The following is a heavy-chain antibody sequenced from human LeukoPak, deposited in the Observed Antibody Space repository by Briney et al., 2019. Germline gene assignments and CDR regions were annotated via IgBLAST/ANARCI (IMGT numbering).Heavy chain of an antibody. J-gene: IGHJ6*02. Sequence: GASVKVSCKASGYTFTGYYMHWVRQAPGQGLEWMGWINPNSGGTNYAQKFQGRVTMTRDTSISTAYMELSRLRSDDTAVYYCARDGPSVAYYYYYGMDVWGQGTAVTVSS. CDR2: INPNSGGT. CDR3: ARDGPSVAYYYYYGMDV. V-gene: IGHV1-2*02. CDR1: GYTFTGYY.